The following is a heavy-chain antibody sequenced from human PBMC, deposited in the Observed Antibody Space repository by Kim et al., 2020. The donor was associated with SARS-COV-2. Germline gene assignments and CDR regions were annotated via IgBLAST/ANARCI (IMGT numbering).Heavy chain of an antibody. V-gene: IGHV3-13*04. CDR3: VRDFIQSSVYIYGMDV. J-gene: IGHJ6*02. CDR1: GFTFSTYN. D-gene: IGHD3-22*01. Sequence: GGSLRLSCAASGFTFSTYNMHWVRQATGEGLEWVSAIGTAGDSYYSGSVKGRFTISRENAKNSLYLQMNSLRAGDTAVYYCVRDFIQSSVYIYGMDVWGQEATVTVSS. CDR2: IGTAGDS.